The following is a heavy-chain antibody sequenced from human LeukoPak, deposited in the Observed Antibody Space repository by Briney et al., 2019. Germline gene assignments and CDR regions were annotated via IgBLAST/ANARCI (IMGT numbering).Heavy chain of an antibody. D-gene: IGHD6-13*01. CDR3: LIAAPGKNYIDY. CDR1: GYTLTNYF. Sequence: ASVKVSCKASGYTLTNYFLTWVQQAPGQGVEWMGWINTNTGNPTYAQGLTGRFVFSLDTSVSTAYLQISSLQAEDTAVYYCLIAAPGKNYIDYWGQGTPVTVSS. V-gene: IGHV7-4-1*02. J-gene: IGHJ4*02. CDR2: INTNTGNP.